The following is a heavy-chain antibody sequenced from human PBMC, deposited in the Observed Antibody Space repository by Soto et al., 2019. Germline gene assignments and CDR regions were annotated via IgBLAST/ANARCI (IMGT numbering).Heavy chain of an antibody. CDR1: GGTFSSYA. J-gene: IGHJ3*02. Sequence: ASVKVSCKASGGTFSSYAISWVRQAPGQGLEWMGGIIPIFGTADYAQKFQGRVTITADESTSTAYMELSSLRSEDTAVYYCASTPYDFWSGYRQSDAFDIWGQGTMVTVSS. D-gene: IGHD3-3*01. CDR2: IIPIFGTA. CDR3: ASTPYDFWSGYRQSDAFDI. V-gene: IGHV1-69*13.